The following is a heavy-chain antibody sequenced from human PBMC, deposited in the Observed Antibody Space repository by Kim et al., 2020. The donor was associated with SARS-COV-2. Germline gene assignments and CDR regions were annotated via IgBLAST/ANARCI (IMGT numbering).Heavy chain of an antibody. J-gene: IGHJ6*02. V-gene: IGHV1-18*01. CDR2: ISAYNGNT. Sequence: ASVKVSCKASGYTFTSYGIRWVRQAPGQGLELMGWISAYNGNTSYAQKLQGRVTMTTDTSTSTAYMELRSLRSDDTAVYYCARGGLTTTRYYYGMDVWGQGTTVTVSS. D-gene: IGHD1-1*01. CDR1: GYTFTSYG. CDR3: ARGGLTTTRYYYGMDV.